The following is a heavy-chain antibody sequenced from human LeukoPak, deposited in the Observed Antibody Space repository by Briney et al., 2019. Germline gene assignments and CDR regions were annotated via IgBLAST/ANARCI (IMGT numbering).Heavy chain of an antibody. CDR3: AKTDGYNFGRSDFAY. CDR2: ISWNSGSI. CDR1: GFTFDDYA. Sequence: GGSLRLSCAASGFTFDDYAMHWVRQAPGKGLEWVSGISWNSGSIGYADSVKGRFTISRDNAKNSLYLQMNSLRAEDTALYYCAKTDGYNFGRSDFAYWGQGTLVTVSS. V-gene: IGHV3-9*01. J-gene: IGHJ4*02. D-gene: IGHD5-24*01.